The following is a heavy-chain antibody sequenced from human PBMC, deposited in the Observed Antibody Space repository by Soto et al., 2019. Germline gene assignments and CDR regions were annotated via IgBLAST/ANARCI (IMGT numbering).Heavy chain of an antibody. CDR3: ARHDGSYYMSGDY. CDR2: IYSGGGT. V-gene: IGHV3-66*04. J-gene: IGHJ4*02. D-gene: IGHD1-26*01. Sequence: EVQLVESGGMLVQPGGSLRLSCAASGFSVSSNYMSWVRQAPGKGLEWVSVIYSGGGTGYADSEKGRFSISRDSSKNTLYLQMNSLRAEDTAVYYCARHDGSYYMSGDYWGQGTLVTVSS. CDR1: GFSVSSNY.